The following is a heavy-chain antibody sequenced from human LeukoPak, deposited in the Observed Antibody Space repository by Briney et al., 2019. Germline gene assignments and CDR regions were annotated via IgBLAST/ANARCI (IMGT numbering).Heavy chain of an antibody. CDR3: ARDGVFRSEVGDVYYYYMDV. CDR1: GYTFTGYY. CDR2: INPNSGGT. J-gene: IGHJ6*03. Sequence: ASVKVSCKASGYTFTGYYMHWVRQAPGQGLEWMGWINPNSGGTNYAQKFQGRVTMTRDTSISTAYMDLTRLIFDDTAMYYCARDGVFRSEVGDVYYYYMDVWGKGTTVIISS. D-gene: IGHD2-21*02. V-gene: IGHV1-2*02.